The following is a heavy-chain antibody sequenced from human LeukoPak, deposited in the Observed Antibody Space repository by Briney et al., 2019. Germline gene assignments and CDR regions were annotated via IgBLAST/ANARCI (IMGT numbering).Heavy chain of an antibody. CDR2: INPNSGGT. V-gene: IGHV1-2*02. D-gene: IGHD3-22*01. CDR1: GYTFTTYG. CDR3: ARGYYYDSSGYYGGYY. Sequence: EASVKVSCKASGYTFTTYGITWVRQAPGQGLEWMGWINPNSGGTNYAQKFQGRVTMTRDTSISTAYMELSGLRSDDTAVYYCARGYYYDSSGYYGGYYWGQGTLVTVSS. J-gene: IGHJ4*02.